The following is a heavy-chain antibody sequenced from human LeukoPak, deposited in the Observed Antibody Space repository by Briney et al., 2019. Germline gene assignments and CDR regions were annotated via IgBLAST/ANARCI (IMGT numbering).Heavy chain of an antibody. CDR3: ARDQAAAGSYNWFDP. D-gene: IGHD6-13*01. CDR1: GGSISNSNYY. CDR2: IYTSGST. Sequence: SETLSLTCTVSGGSISNSNYYWGWIRQPPGKELEWIGRIYTSGSTNYNPSLKSRVTTSVDTSKNQFSLKLSSVTAADTAVYYCARDQAAAGSYNWFDPWGQGTLVTVSS. V-gene: IGHV4-39*07. J-gene: IGHJ5*02.